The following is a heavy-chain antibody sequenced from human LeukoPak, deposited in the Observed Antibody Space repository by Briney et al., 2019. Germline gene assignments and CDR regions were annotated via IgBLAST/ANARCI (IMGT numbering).Heavy chain of an antibody. J-gene: IGHJ6*02. Sequence: PGGSLRLSCAASGFTFSSYGMHWVRQAPGKGLEWVAVIWYDGSNKYYADSVKGRFTISRDNAKNSLYLQMKSLRDEDTAVFYCGRDRDFWSSHDRIDGMDVWGQGTTVTVSS. D-gene: IGHD3-3*01. CDR2: IWYDGSNK. V-gene: IGHV3-33*01. CDR3: GRDRDFWSSHDRIDGMDV. CDR1: GFTFSSYG.